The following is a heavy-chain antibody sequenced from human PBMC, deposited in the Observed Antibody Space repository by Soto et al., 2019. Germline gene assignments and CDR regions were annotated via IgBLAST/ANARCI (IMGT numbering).Heavy chain of an antibody. J-gene: IGHJ2*01. Sequence: QVQLVQSGAEVKKPGSSVKVSCKASGGTFSSYTISWVRQAPGQGLEWMGRLIPILGIANYAQKFQGRVTITADKSTSTAYMELSSRRSEDTAVYYCARDWGIAVAGTTWYFDLWGRVTLVTVSS. CDR3: ARDWGIAVAGTTWYFDL. D-gene: IGHD6-19*01. CDR1: GGTFSSYT. CDR2: LIPILGIA. V-gene: IGHV1-69*08.